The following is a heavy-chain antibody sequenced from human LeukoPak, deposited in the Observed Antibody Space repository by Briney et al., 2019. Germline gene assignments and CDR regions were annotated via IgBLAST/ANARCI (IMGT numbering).Heavy chain of an antibody. D-gene: IGHD2-2*01. J-gene: IGHJ5*02. CDR1: GYTFTSYA. CDR3: ARDHCSSTSCYP. Sequence: SVKVSCKASGYTFTSYAMHWVRQAPGQGLEWMGGIIPIFGTANYAQKFQGRVTITADESTSTAYMELSSLRSEDTAVYYCARDHCSSTSCYPWGQGTLVTVSS. V-gene: IGHV1-69*13. CDR2: IIPIFGTA.